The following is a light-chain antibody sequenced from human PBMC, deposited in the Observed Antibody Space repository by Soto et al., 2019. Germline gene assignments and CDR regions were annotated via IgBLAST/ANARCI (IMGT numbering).Light chain of an antibody. CDR3: QQYNSDPLT. J-gene: IGKJ4*01. CDR2: KAS. Sequence: DIQMTQSPSTLSASVGDRVTIICRASQSISSWLAWYQQNPGKAPKLLIYKASSLESGVPSRFSGSGSGTEFTLTISSLQPDDFATYYCQQYNSDPLTFGGGTKVEIK. V-gene: IGKV1-5*03. CDR1: QSISSW.